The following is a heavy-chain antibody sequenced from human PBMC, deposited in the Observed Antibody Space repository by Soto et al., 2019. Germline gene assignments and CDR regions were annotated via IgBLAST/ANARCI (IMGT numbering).Heavy chain of an antibody. CDR3: ARSVFP. Sequence: PSETLSLTCTVSGDSLSSRGYYWTWIRQHPGKGLEWIGYIYYSGSTNYNPSLKSRVTISVDTSKNQFSLKLSSVTAADTAVYYCARSVFPWGQGTLVTVSS. CDR2: IYYSGST. V-gene: IGHV4-61*08. CDR1: GDSLSSRGYY. J-gene: IGHJ5*02.